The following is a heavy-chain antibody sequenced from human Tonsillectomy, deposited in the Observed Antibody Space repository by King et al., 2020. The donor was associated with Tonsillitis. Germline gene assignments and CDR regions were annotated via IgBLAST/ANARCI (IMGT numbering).Heavy chain of an antibody. CDR2: IYPGDSDT. D-gene: IGHD1-14*01. Sequence: VQLVQSGAEVKKPGESLKISCKGSGYSFISYWIGWVRQMPGKGLELMGIIYPGDSDTRYSPSFQGQVTISADKSISTAYLQWCSLKASDTAMFYCARPRRKSINDAFDIWGQGTMVTVSS. CDR1: GYSFISYW. V-gene: IGHV5-51*01. J-gene: IGHJ3*02. CDR3: ARPRRKSINDAFDI.